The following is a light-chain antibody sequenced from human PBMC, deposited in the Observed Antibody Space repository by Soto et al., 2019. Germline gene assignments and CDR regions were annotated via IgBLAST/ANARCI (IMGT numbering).Light chain of an antibody. Sequence: QSALTQPASVSGSLGQSITSSCTGSSSDVGTYYFVSWYQQHPGKVPNLMIYEGTKRPSGVSDRFSGSKSGNTASMTISGLQAEDEANYYCCSYAGNNIFVFGTGTKLTVL. CDR1: SSDVGTYYF. CDR3: CSYAGNNIFV. J-gene: IGLJ1*01. V-gene: IGLV2-23*01. CDR2: EGT.